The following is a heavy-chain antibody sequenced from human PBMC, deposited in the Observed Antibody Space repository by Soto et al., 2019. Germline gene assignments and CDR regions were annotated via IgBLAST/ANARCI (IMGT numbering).Heavy chain of an antibody. V-gene: IGHV1-69*13. CDR3: ARDLNYYGSGTGDYYYYYGMDV. D-gene: IGHD3-10*01. J-gene: IGHJ6*02. CDR2: IIPIFGTA. Sequence: SVKVSCKASGGTFSSYAISWVRQAPGQGLEWMGGIIPIFGTANYAQKFQGRVTITADESTSTAYMELSSLRSEDTAVYYCARDLNYYGSGTGDYYYYYGMDVWGQGTTVTVSS. CDR1: GGTFSSYA.